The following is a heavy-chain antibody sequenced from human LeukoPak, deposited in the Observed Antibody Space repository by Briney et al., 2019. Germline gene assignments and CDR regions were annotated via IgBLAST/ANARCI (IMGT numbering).Heavy chain of an antibody. J-gene: IGHJ4*02. CDR3: ARGVRGYSYGRGSHYFDY. V-gene: IGHV4-30-4*01. CDR1: GGSISSGDYY. Sequence: SETLSLTCTVSGGSISSGDYYWSWIRQPPGKGLEWIGYIYYSGSTYYNPSLKSRVTISVDTSKNQFSLKLSSVTAADTAVYYCARGVRGYSYGRGSHYFDYWGQGTLVTVSP. D-gene: IGHD5-18*01. CDR2: IYYSGST.